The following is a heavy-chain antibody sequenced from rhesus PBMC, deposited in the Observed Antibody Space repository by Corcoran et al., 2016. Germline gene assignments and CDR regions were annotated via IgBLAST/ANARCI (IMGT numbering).Heavy chain of an antibody. J-gene: IGHJ3*01. Sequence: QLQLQESGPGLVKPSETLSVTCAVSGGSISSNYWSWIRQAPGKGLEWIGYIYGSGSSTNYNPSLKSRVTLSVDTSKNQFSLKLSSVTAAATAVYYCANIVAASDAFDFWGQGLRVTVSS. V-gene: IGHV4-169*01. CDR3: ANIVAASDAFDF. D-gene: IGHD4-29*01. CDR2: IYGSGSST. CDR1: GGSISSNY.